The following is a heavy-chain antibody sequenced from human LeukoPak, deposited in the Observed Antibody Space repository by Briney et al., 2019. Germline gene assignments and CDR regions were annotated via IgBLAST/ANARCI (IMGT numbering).Heavy chain of an antibody. CDR2: ISGSGCST. V-gene: IGHV3-23*01. CDR1: GFTFSSYA. D-gene: IGHD6-13*01. Sequence: PGGSLRLSCAASGFTFSSYAMSWVRQAPGKGLEWVSAISGSGCSTYYADSVKGRFPIHRDHSKNTLYLEMNSVRAEHTSVYYCAREQQLIPIFDYWGQGTLVTVSS. J-gene: IGHJ4*02. CDR3: AREQQLIPIFDY.